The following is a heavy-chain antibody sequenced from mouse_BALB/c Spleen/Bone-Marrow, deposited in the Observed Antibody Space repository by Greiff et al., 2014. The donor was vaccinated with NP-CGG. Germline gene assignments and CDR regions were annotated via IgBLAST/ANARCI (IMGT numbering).Heavy chain of an antibody. CDR2: IDPANGNT. V-gene: IGHV14-3*02. J-gene: IGHJ3*01. CDR3: APYYYGSSQFAY. CDR1: GFNIKDIY. D-gene: IGHD1-1*01. Sequence: VQLKESGAELVKPGASVKLSCTASGFNIKDIYMHWVKQRPEQGLEWIGRIDPANGNTKYDPKFQGKATITADTSSNTAYLQLSSLTSEDTAVYYCAPYYYGSSQFAYWGQGTLVTVSA.